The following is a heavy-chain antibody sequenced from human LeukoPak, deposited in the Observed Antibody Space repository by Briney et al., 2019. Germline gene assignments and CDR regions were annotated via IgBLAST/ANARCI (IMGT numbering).Heavy chain of an antibody. J-gene: IGHJ4*02. Sequence: GQSLNISFKGSGFRFSSYWIGWARPMPGKGLEWMGIIYPGDSETRYSPSFQGQVTISADKSISTAYLQWSSLKASDTAMYYCVRALGYCSSGSCYYYDYWGQGTLVTVSS. CDR1: GFRFSSYW. D-gene: IGHD2-15*01. CDR2: IYPGDSET. CDR3: VRALGYCSSGSCYYYDY. V-gene: IGHV5-51*01.